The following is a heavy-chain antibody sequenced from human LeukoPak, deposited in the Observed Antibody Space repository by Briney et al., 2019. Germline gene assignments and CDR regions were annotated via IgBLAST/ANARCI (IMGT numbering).Heavy chain of an antibody. J-gene: IGHJ4*02. D-gene: IGHD3-10*01. V-gene: IGHV3-48*01. CDR3: ASIPRRVIPPPVDY. CDR1: GFTFSSYS. CDR2: ISSSSSTI. Sequence: GGSLRLSWAASGFTFSSYSVNWVRQAPGKGLEWVSYISSSSSTIYYADSVKGRFTISRDNAKNSLYLQMNSLRAEDTAVYYCASIPRRVIPPPVDYWGQGTLVTVSS.